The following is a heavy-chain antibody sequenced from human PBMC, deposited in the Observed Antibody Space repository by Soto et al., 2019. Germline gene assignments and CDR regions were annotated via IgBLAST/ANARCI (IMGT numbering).Heavy chain of an antibody. J-gene: IGHJ6*02. CDR2: IIPIFGTA. CDR3: AGIAAAGDYYGMDV. Sequence: SVKVSCKASGGTFSSYASSWVRQAPGQGLEWMGGIIPIFGTANYAQKLQGRVTITADKSTSTAYMELSSLRSEDTAVYYCAGIAAAGDYYGMDVWGQGTTVTVSS. CDR1: GGTFSSYA. D-gene: IGHD6-13*01. V-gene: IGHV1-69*06.